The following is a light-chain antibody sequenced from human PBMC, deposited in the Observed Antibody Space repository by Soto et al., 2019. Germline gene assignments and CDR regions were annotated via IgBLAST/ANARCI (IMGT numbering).Light chain of an antibody. CDR1: QSVSSSY. CDR2: DAS. Sequence: EIVLTQSPGTLSLSPGERASLSGRASQSVSSSYLAWYQQIPGQAPRLLINDASRRATGIPDRFSGSGSGTDFTLALSRLEPEDFAVYYCQQYGSSPPTFGQGTKVEIK. CDR3: QQYGSSPPT. V-gene: IGKV3-20*01. J-gene: IGKJ1*01.